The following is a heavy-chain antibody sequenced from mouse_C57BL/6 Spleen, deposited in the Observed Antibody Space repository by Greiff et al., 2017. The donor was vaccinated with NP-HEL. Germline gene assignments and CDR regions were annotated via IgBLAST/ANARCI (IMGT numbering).Heavy chain of an antibody. CDR3: TREGEYFDV. CDR2: IDPETGGT. J-gene: IGHJ1*03. V-gene: IGHV1-15*01. CDR1: GYTFTDYE. Sequence: VKLMESGAELVRPGASVTLSCKASGYTFTDYEMHWVKQTPVHGLEWIGAIDPETGGTAYNQKFKGKAILTADKSSSTAYMELRSLTSEDSAVYYCTREGEYFDVWGTGTTVTVSS.